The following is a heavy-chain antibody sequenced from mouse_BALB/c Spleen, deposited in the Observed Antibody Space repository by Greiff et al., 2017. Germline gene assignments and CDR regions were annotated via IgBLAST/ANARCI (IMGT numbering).Heavy chain of an antibody. CDR2: ISDGGSYT. CDR1: GFTFSDYY. J-gene: IGHJ4*01. V-gene: IGHV5-4*02. Sequence: EVQVVESGGGLVKPGGSLKLSCAASGFTFSDYYMYWVRQTPEKRLEWVATISDGGSYTYYPDSVKGRFTISRDNAKNNLYLQMSSLKSEDTAMYYCARDPPPTTYYAMDYWGQGTSGTVSS. D-gene: IGHD1-1*01. CDR3: ARDPPPTTYYAMDY.